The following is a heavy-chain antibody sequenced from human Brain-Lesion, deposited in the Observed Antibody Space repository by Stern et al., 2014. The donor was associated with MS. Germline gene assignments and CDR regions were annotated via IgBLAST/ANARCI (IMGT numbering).Heavy chain of an antibody. D-gene: IGHD2-15*01. Sequence: QLQLQESGPGLVKPSETLSLTCTVAGGSVSSTSYAWAWIRQPPGKGLEWIGTIYYSGNTYYSPSLKSRLTLSLDTSKNQSSLQLRFVTAADTAVYYCAGEEDIRYCSGGSCTGNWFDPWGQGTLVTVSS. J-gene: IGHJ5*02. CDR2: IYYSGNT. CDR3: AGEEDIRYCSGGSCTGNWFDP. V-gene: IGHV4-39*01. CDR1: GGSVSSTSYA.